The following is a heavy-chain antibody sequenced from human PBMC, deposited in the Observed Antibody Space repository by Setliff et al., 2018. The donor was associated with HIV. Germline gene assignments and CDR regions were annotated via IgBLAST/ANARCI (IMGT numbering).Heavy chain of an antibody. Sequence: ASVKVSCKASGYTFTSYDINWVRQATGQGLEWMGWMNPNGGNTGYAQKFQGRVTITRNTSISTAYMELSSLRSEDTAVYYCSRQIFGVLIGYYGLDVWGQGTTVTVSS. J-gene: IGHJ6*02. V-gene: IGHV1-8*03. D-gene: IGHD3-3*01. CDR1: GYTFTSYD. CDR2: MNPNGGNT. CDR3: SRQIFGVLIGYYGLDV.